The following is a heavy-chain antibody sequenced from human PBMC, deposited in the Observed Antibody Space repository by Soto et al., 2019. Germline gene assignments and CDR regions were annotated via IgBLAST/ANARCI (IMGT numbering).Heavy chain of an antibody. J-gene: IGHJ6*02. CDR1: GGTFSSYA. CDR3: ASKVQDIVVVPAAMSKPNYYYYGMDV. V-gene: IGHV1-69*01. D-gene: IGHD2-2*01. Sequence: QVQLVQSGAEVKKPGSSVKVSCKASGGTFSSYAISWVRQAPGQGLEWMGGIIPIFGTANYAQKFQGRVTITADESTSTAYMELSSLRSEDTAVYYCASKVQDIVVVPAAMSKPNYYYYGMDVWGQGTTVTVSS. CDR2: IIPIFGTA.